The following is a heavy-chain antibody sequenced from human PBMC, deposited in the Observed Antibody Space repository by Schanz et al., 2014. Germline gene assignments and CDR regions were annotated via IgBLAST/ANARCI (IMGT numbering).Heavy chain of an antibody. D-gene: IGHD3-10*01. CDR1: GFTISSYS. J-gene: IGHJ4*02. V-gene: IGHV3-21*06. CDR3: ARDNYYGSGSCAY. Sequence: EVQLVESGGGFVQPGGSLGLSCAASGFTISSYSMNWVRQAPGKGLEWVSSISSSGSYIYYADSVKGRFSISRDNAKNSMYLHMKSLRGEDTAVYYCARDNYYGSGSCAYWGQGTLVTVYS. CDR2: ISSSGSYI.